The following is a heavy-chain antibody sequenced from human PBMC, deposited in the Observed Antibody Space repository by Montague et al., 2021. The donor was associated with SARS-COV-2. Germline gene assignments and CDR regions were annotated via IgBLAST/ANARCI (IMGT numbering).Heavy chain of an antibody. Sequence: SETRSLTCSVSGDSINNSRYYWGWIRQPPGKGLEWIGTIYYSGSAYYKPCLKSRVTISVDTSKDQFSLKLNSVTATDTAVYYCARLESTRGVIIRGAFHIWGQGTKVTVSS. CDR2: IYYSGSA. CDR1: GDSINNSRYY. CDR3: ARLESTRGVIIRGAFHI. D-gene: IGHD3-10*01. V-gene: IGHV4-39*01. J-gene: IGHJ3*02.